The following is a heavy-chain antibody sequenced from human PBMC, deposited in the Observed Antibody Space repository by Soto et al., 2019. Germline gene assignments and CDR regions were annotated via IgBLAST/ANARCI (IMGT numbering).Heavy chain of an antibody. D-gene: IGHD3-9*01. Sequence: GWSLRFSCASSVFTFIDYYMRWIRQAPGKGLEWVSYISSSGSTIFYADSVKGRFTISRDNAKNSLYLQMNSLRAEDTAVYYCARGLRYFDWFSYGMDVWGQGTTVTVSS. J-gene: IGHJ6*02. CDR1: VFTFIDYY. V-gene: IGHV3-11*01. CDR2: ISSSGSTI. CDR3: ARGLRYFDWFSYGMDV.